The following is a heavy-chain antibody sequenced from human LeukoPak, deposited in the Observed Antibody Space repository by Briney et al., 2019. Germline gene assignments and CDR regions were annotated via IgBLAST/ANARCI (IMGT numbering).Heavy chain of an antibody. V-gene: IGHV3-23*01. D-gene: IGHD4/OR15-4a*01. J-gene: IGHJ4*02. CDR3: ARRAGAYSHPYDY. Sequence: GGSLRLSCAASGFTFSTYGMSWVRQAPGKGLQWVSTIPSGGGTYYVDSVKGRFTISRDNSKNTLYLQMGSLRAEDTAVYYCARRAGAYSHPYDYWGQGTLVTVSS. CDR2: IPSGGGT. CDR1: GFTFSTYG.